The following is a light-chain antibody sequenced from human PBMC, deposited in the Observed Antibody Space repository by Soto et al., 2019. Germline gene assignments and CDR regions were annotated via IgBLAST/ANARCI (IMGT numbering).Light chain of an antibody. V-gene: IGKV1D-12*01. J-gene: IGKJ5*01. CDR1: QSISNY. CDR2: AAS. Sequence: DIQMTQSPSSVSASVGDRVTITCRASQSISNYLAWYQHKPGKAPKLLIYAASALQSGVPLRFSVSGSGTDFTLTISCLQPEDFATYFCQQAHIVPFTFGQGTRLEIK. CDR3: QQAHIVPFT.